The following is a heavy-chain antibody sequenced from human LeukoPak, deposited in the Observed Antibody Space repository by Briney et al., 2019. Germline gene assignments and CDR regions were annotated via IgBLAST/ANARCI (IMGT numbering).Heavy chain of an antibody. J-gene: IGHJ5*02. CDR2: IIPIFGTA. CDR3: ARDQSSYRRYSSGWDWLNWFDP. D-gene: IGHD6-19*01. V-gene: IGHV1-69*05. CDR1: GGTFSSYA. Sequence: SVKVSCKASGGTFSSYAISWARQAPGQGLEWMGGIIPIFGTANYAQKFQGRVTITTDESTSTAYMELSSLRSEDTAVYYCARDQSSYRRYSSGWDWLNWFDPWGQGTLVTVSS.